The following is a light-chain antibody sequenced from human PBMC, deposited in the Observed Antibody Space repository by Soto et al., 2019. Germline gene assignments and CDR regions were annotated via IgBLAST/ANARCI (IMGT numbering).Light chain of an antibody. Sequence: QSALTQPRSVSGSPGQSVTISCTGTSSDVGYYNYVSWYQQHPGKAPKLMIYDVSKRPSGVPDRFSGSKSGNTASLTISGLQDEDEADYYCCSYAGSYTHYVFGTGTKLTVL. CDR1: SSDVGYYNY. J-gene: IGLJ1*01. V-gene: IGLV2-11*01. CDR2: DVS. CDR3: CSYAGSYTHYV.